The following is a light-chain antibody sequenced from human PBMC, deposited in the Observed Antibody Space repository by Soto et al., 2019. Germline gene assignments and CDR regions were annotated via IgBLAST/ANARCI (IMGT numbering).Light chain of an antibody. Sequence: QSALSQPASVSGSPGQSITISCTGTSNDVGYYKYVSWYQQHPGQAPKLMISEVTTRPSGVSDRFSGSKSGNTASLTISRLQAEDEAHYYCSSYTTAYTQVFGGGTKVTVL. J-gene: IGLJ3*02. V-gene: IGLV2-14*01. CDR1: SNDVGYYKY. CDR3: SSYTTAYTQV. CDR2: EVT.